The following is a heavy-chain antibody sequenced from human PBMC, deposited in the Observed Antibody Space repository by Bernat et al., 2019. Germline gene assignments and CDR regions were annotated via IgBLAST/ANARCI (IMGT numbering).Heavy chain of an antibody. CDR2: IDPSDSYT. D-gene: IGHD3-3*01. Sequence: EVQLVQSGAEVKKPGESLRISCKGSGYSFTSYWISWVRQMPGNGLEWMGRIDPSDSYTNYSPSFQGHVTISADKSISTAYLQWSSLKASDTAMYYCARTDYDFWSGYPYYYYMDVWGKGTTVTVSS. CDR3: ARTDYDFWSGYPYYYYMDV. J-gene: IGHJ6*03. V-gene: IGHV5-10-1*03. CDR1: GYSFTSYW.